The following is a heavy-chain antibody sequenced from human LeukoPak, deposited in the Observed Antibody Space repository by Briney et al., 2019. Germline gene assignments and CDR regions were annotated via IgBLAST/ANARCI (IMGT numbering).Heavy chain of an antibody. D-gene: IGHD7-27*01. Sequence: SETLSLTCTVSGGSISSGSYYWSWIRQPPGKGLEWIGTIYHSGSSSYNPSLKSRVTISVDTSKKQFSLKLSSVTAADTAVYYCARTGDLYAFDMWGQGTMVIISS. CDR3: ARTGDLYAFDM. J-gene: IGHJ3*02. V-gene: IGHV4-39*07. CDR1: GGSISSGSYY. CDR2: IYHSGSS.